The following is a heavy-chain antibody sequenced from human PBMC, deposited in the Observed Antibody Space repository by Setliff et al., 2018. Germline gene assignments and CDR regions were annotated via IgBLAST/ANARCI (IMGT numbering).Heavy chain of an antibody. CDR1: GLIFGNYA. CDR2: ISGSGGST. V-gene: IGHV3-23*01. D-gene: IGHD2-2*01. CDR3: AKFSSVPGSRFFDY. J-gene: IGHJ4*02. Sequence: GGSLRLSCAASGLIFGNYAMNWVRQAPGKGLEWVSAISGSGGSTYYADSVKGRFTISRDNSKNTLYLQMNSLRAEDTAIYSCAKFSSVPGSRFFDYWGQGALVTVSS.